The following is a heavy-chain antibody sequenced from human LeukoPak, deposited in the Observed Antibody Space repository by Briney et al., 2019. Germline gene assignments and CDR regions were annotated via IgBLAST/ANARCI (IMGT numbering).Heavy chain of an antibody. CDR1: GFTFSSYA. D-gene: IGHD6-13*01. J-gene: IGHJ5*02. Sequence: GGSLRLSCAASGFTFSSYAMHWVRHAPGKGLEWVAVILYDGSNKYYEESVKGRFTISRDNSKNTLYLQMNSLRAEDTAVYYCARGSNYTSSWSRNKWFDPWGQGTLVTVSS. CDR2: ILYDGSNK. CDR3: ARGSNYTSSWSRNKWFDP. V-gene: IGHV3-30*04.